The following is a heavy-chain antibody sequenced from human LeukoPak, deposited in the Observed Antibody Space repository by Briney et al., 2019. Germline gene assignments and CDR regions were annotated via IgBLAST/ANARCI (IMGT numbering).Heavy chain of an antibody. CDR1: GFTFSSYG. J-gene: IGHJ4*02. Sequence: GGSLRLSCAASGFTFSSYGMHWVRQTPGKGLEWVALIWYDGSKQYYADSVKGRFTISRDDSKNTLYLQMNSLRVEDTAVYYCARDPGTVTYYFDYWGQGSLVTVSS. D-gene: IGHD4-17*01. CDR3: ARDPGTVTYYFDY. V-gene: IGHV3-33*01. CDR2: IWYDGSKQ.